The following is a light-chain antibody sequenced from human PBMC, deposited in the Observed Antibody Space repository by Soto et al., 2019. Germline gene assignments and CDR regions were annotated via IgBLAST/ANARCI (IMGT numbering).Light chain of an antibody. CDR3: SSHPSGSTRI. CDR1: SGDVGGYDY. CDR2: EVT. V-gene: IGLV2-14*01. Sequence: QSVLTQPASVSGSPGQSIAISCTGTSGDVGGYDYVSWYQQHPDKAPKLMIYEVTKRPSWVSNRFSGSKSGNTASLTISGFQPEDEADYYCSSHPSGSTRIFGSGTKVTV. J-gene: IGLJ1*01.